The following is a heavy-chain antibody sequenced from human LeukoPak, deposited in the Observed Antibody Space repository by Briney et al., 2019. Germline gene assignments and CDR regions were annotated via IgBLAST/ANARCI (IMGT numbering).Heavy chain of an antibody. CDR2: IYSGGST. Sequence: GGSLRLSCAASGFTVSSNYMSWVRQAPGKGLEWVSVIYSGGSTYYADSVKGRFTISRDNSKNTLYLQMNSLRAEDTAVYYCARDSGRGYRKSTIDFWGQGTLVTVSS. J-gene: IGHJ4*02. CDR1: GFTVSSNY. V-gene: IGHV3-53*05. CDR3: ARDSGRGYRKSTIDF. D-gene: IGHD5-18*01.